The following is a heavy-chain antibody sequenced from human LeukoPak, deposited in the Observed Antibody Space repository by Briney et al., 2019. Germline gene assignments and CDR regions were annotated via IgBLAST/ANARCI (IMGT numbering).Heavy chain of an antibody. Sequence: GGSLRLSCAAPGFTFSSYAMTWVRQAPGKGLEWVSTITGSGGYTYYADSVKGRFTISRDNSKNTLFLRMNSLRAENTAVYFCAKQSLYDSSGHFHYWGQGTLVTVSS. V-gene: IGHV3-23*01. CDR3: AKQSLYDSSGHFHY. CDR1: GFTFSSYA. D-gene: IGHD3-22*01. CDR2: ITGSGGYT. J-gene: IGHJ4*02.